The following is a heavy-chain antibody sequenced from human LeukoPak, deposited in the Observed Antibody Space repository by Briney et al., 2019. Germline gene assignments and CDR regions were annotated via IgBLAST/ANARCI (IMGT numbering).Heavy chain of an antibody. D-gene: IGHD3-22*01. Sequence: ASVKVSCKASGGTFSSYAISWVRQAPGQGLEWMGGIIPIFGTANYAQKFQGRVTITADESTSTAYKELSSLRSEDTAVYYCATEEYYYDSSGYYYPHLGGIFDYWGQGTLVTVSS. J-gene: IGHJ4*02. CDR3: ATEEYYYDSSGYYYPHLGGIFDY. CDR2: IIPIFGTA. CDR1: GGTFSSYA. V-gene: IGHV1-69*13.